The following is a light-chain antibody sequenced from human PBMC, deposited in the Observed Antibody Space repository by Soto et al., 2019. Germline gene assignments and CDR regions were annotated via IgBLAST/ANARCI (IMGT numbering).Light chain of an antibody. J-gene: IGKJ1*01. V-gene: IGKV3-11*01. CDR1: QSVSSY. CDR3: QQRSNWPSWT. CDR2: DAS. Sequence: EIVLTQSPATPSLSPGERATLSCRASQSVSSYLAWYQQKPGQAPRLLIYDASSRATGIPARFSGSGSGTDFTLTISSLEPEDLAVYFCQQRSNWPSWTFGQGTKVEIK.